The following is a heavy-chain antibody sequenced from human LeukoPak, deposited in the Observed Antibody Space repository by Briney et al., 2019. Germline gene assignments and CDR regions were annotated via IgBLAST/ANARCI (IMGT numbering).Heavy chain of an antibody. V-gene: IGHV3-21*01. D-gene: IGHD3-22*01. Sequence: GGSLRLSCAASGFTFNTYSMNWVRQAPGKGLEWVSSISTSTSYIYYADSVKGRFTISGDNAKNSLYLQMNSLRAEDTAVYYCARGLLAGVFDYWGQGTLVTVSS. CDR2: ISTSTSYI. J-gene: IGHJ4*02. CDR1: GFTFNTYS. CDR3: ARGLLAGVFDY.